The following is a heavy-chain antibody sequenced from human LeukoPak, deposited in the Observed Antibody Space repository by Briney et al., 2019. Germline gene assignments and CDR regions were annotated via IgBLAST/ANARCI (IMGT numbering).Heavy chain of an antibody. CDR1: GLTFSSYR. J-gene: IGHJ3*02. V-gene: IGHV3-23*01. CDR3: AKSLLTTATGTGRAFDI. Sequence: GGSLRLSCAASGLTFSSYRFDWVRQAPGKGLEWVSGISAGGETTFYADSVRGQLTISRDNSKNTLYLQMNSLRADDTAVYYCAKSLLTTATGTGRAFDIWGQGTMVTVSS. CDR2: ISAGGETT. D-gene: IGHD1-1*01.